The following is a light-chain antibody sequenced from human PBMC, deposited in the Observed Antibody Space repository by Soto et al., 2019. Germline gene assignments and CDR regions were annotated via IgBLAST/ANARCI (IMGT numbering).Light chain of an antibody. CDR3: SPYSGTXYHYV. CDR1: SSDVGGYNY. Sequence: QSALTQPPSAAGSFGQSVTISCTGTSSDVGGYNYVSWYQQHPGKAPKLMIYEVSERPSGVPDRFSGSKSGITAPLTVSGLQADDDADYYCSPYSGTXYHYVFGTGTKVTVL. V-gene: IGLV2-8*01. J-gene: IGLJ1*01. CDR2: EVS.